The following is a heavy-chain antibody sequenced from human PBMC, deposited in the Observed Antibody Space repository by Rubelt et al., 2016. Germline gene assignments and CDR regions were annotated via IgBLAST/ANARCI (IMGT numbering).Heavy chain of an antibody. CDR3: ARDLGGANDY. J-gene: IGHJ4*02. CDR1: GFTVSSNY. V-gene: IGHV3-66*01. D-gene: IGHD1-26*01. Sequence: EVQLVESGGGLVQPGGSMRLSCAASGFTVSSNYMSWVRQAPGKGLEWASVIDSGGSTYCADSVTGRFTISRDNSKNTLDLQRNSLRAEDTAVYYCARDLGGANDYWGQGTLVTVSS. CDR2: IDSGGST.